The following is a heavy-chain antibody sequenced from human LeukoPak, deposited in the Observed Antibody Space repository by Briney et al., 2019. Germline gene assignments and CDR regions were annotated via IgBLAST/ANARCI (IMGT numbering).Heavy chain of an antibody. J-gene: IGHJ4*02. CDR2: IIPIFGTA. CDR3: ASDITGTYFDY. V-gene: IGHV1-69*05. D-gene: IGHD1-7*01. Sequence: ASVKVSCKASGGTFSSYAISWVRQAPGQGPEWMGGIIPIFGTANYAQKFQGRVTITTDESTSTAYMELSSLRSEDTAVYYCASDITGTYFDYWGQGTLVTVSS. CDR1: GGTFSSYA.